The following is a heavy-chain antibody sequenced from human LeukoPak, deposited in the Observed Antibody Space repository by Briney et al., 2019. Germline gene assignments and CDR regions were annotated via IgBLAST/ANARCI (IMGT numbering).Heavy chain of an antibody. V-gene: IGHV3-7*01. CDR3: ARHRSDFWSGYHDY. CDR2: IKQDGSEK. Sequence: GGSLRLSCAASGFTFSRYRMSWVRQAPGKGLEWVPNIKQDGSEKYYVASVKGRFTISRDNAKNSLYLQMNSLRAEDTAVYYCARHRSDFWSGYHDYWGQGTLVTVSS. J-gene: IGHJ4*02. D-gene: IGHD3-3*01. CDR1: GFTFSRYR.